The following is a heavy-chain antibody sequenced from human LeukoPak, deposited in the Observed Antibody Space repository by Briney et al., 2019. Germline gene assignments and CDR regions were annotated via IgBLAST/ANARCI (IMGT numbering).Heavy chain of an antibody. D-gene: IGHD2-15*01. Sequence: GSLRLSCAASGFTFSSYAMSWIRQPPGKGLEWIGEINHSGSTNYNPSLKSRVTISVDTSKNQFSLKLSSVTAADTAVYYCARRPDIVVVVASDYWGQGTLVTVSS. J-gene: IGHJ4*02. CDR2: INHSGST. CDR3: ARRPDIVVVVASDY. CDR1: GFTFSSYA. V-gene: IGHV4-34*01.